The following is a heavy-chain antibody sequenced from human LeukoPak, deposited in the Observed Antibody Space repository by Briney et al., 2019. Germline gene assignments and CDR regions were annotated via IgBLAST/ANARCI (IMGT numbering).Heavy chain of an antibody. Sequence: SETLSLTCTVSGGSISSGDYYWSWIRQPPGQGLEWIGYIYYSASTYYNPYLKSRVTISVDTSKNQFSLKLSSVTAADTAVYYCARAPEGSGSWADAFDIWGQGTMVTVSS. V-gene: IGHV4-30-4*01. CDR3: ARAPEGSGSWADAFDI. CDR1: GGSISSGDYY. CDR2: IYYSAST. J-gene: IGHJ3*02. D-gene: IGHD1-26*01.